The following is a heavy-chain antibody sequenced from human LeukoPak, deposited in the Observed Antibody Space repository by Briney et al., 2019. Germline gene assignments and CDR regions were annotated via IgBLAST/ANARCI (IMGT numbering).Heavy chain of an antibody. V-gene: IGHV3-21*01. J-gene: IGHJ4*02. CDR3: ARAGYYYDVDY. CDR1: GFTFSSYG. CDR2: IDSDSLYL. D-gene: IGHD3-22*01. Sequence: GGSLRLSCAASGFTFSSYGMHWVRQAPGKGLEWLSSIDSDSLYLFYADSVKGRFTVSRDNAKNSLFLQMNSLRDDDTAVYYCARAGYYYDVDYRSQGTLVTVSS.